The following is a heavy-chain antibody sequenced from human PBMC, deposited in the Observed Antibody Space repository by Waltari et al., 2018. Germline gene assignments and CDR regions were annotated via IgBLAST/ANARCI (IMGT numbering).Heavy chain of an antibody. V-gene: IGHV1-69*14. CDR3: AREVGKLGYAIFTQTNYFDY. CDR2: IIPIFGTA. CDR1: GGTFSSYA. D-gene: IGHD3-3*01. J-gene: IGHJ4*02. Sequence: QVQLVQSGAEVKKPGSSVKVSCKASGGTFSSYAISWVRQAPGKGLEWMGGIIPIFGTANYAQKFQGRVTITADKSTSTAYMELSSLRSEDTAVYYCAREVGKLGYAIFTQTNYFDYWGQGTLVTVSS.